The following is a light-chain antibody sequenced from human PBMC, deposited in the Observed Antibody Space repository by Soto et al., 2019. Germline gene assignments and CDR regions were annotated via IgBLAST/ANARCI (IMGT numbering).Light chain of an antibody. CDR1: SSDIGSYDY. Sequence: QSVLTQPPSASGSPGQSVTISCTGTSSDIGSYDYVSWYQQHPGKAPKLMIYEVTKRPSGVPDRFSGSRSGNTASLTISGLQAEDEADYYCSSYTISGTVLFGGGTKVTVL. CDR3: SSYTISGTVL. CDR2: EVT. V-gene: IGLV2-8*01. J-gene: IGLJ2*01.